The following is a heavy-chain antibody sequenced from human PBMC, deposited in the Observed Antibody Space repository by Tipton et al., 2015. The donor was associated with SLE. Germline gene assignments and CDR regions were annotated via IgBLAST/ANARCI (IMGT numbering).Heavy chain of an antibody. J-gene: IGHJ4*02. CDR1: GGSISSSSYY. V-gene: IGHV4-39*07. CDR3: AREALGWLQARDY. D-gene: IGHD5-24*01. CDR2: IYYSGST. Sequence: TLSLTCTVSGGSISSSSYYWGWIRQPPGKGLEWIGSIYYSGSTYYNPSLKSRVTISVDTSKNQFSLKLSSVTAADTAVYYCAREALGWLQARDYWGQGTLVTVSS.